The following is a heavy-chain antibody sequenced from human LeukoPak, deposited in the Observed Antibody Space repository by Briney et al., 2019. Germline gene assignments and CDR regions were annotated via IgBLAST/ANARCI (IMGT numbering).Heavy chain of an antibody. D-gene: IGHD6-13*01. Sequence: PGGSLRLSCAASGFTFSSYWMSWVRQAPGKGLEWVAVMWYDGSNEAYAHSVRGRFTISRDNSENRLYLQMNSLRVEDTAVYYCAREHTIAATGTHWFAPWGQGTLVTVSS. J-gene: IGHJ5*02. V-gene: IGHV3-33*08. CDR1: GFTFSSYW. CDR3: AREHTIAATGTHWFAP. CDR2: MWYDGSNE.